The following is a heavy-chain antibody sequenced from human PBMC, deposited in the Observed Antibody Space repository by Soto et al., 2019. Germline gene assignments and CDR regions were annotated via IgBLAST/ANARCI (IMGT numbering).Heavy chain of an antibody. V-gene: IGHV4-59*12. J-gene: IGHJ4*02. Sequence: QVQLQESGPGLVKPSETLSLTCTVSGGSISSYYWSWIRQPPGKGLEWIGYIYYSGTTNYNPSLRSRVTISVDTSNTLLALKLRSVAAAYSAVYYCAGRYGYSFDYWGQGTRVTVSS. CDR2: IYYSGTT. D-gene: IGHD5-18*01. CDR3: AGRYGYSFDY. CDR1: GGSISSYY.